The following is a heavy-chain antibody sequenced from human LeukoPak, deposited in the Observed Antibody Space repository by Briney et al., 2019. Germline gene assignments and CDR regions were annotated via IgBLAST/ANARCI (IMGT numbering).Heavy chain of an antibody. D-gene: IGHD3-10*01. V-gene: IGHV3-33*01. CDR2: IWSDGSNK. CDR1: GFTFSSYG. Sequence: PGRSLRLSCAASGFTFSSYGMHWVRQAPGKGLEWVTIIWSDGSNKYYADSVKGRFTISRDNSKNTLYLQMNSLRAEDTAVYYCARTTSVYYGSGNYFDYWGQGTLVTVSS. CDR3: ARTTSVYYGSGNYFDY. J-gene: IGHJ4*02.